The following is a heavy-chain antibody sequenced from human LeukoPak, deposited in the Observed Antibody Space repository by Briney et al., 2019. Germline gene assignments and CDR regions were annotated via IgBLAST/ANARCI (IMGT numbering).Heavy chain of an antibody. D-gene: IGHD3-3*01. CDR1: GGSFSGYY. J-gene: IGHJ6*03. CDR2: INHSGST. V-gene: IGHV4-34*01. Sequence: SETLSLTSAVYGGSFSGYYWSWIRQPPGKGLEWIGEINHSGSTNYNPSLKSRVTISVDTSKNQFSLKLSSVTAADTAVYYCARGLHDKHWSAFRYMDVWGKGTTVTVSS. CDR3: ARGLHDKHWSAFRYMDV.